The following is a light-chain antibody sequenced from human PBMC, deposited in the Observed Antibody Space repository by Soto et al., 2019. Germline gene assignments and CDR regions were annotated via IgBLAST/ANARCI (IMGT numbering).Light chain of an antibody. J-gene: IGLJ1*01. CDR3: ASFRSGTILV. Sequence: QSVLTQPASVSGSPGQSVTISCTGPRSDIGDSNFISWYQHSPGKAPRLLIYEVNNRPSGVSKRFSGSKAGNTASLTISGLLDDDEADYFRASFRSGTILVFGSGTKVTVL. CDR1: RSDIGDSNF. V-gene: IGLV2-14*01. CDR2: EVN.